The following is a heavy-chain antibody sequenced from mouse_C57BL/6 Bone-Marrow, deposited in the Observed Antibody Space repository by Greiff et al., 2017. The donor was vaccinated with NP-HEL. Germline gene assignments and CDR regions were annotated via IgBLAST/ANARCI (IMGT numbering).Heavy chain of an antibody. D-gene: IGHD1-1*01. CDR3: ARPGITTVVDFDY. V-gene: IGHV5-17*01. CDR1: GFTFSDYG. Sequence: DVMLVESGGGLVKPGGSLKLSCAASGFTFSDYGMHWVRQAPEKGLEWVAYISSGSSTIYYADTVKGRFTISRDNAKNTLFLQMTSLRSEDTAMYYCARPGITTVVDFDYWGQGTTLTVSS. CDR2: ISSGSSTI. J-gene: IGHJ2*01.